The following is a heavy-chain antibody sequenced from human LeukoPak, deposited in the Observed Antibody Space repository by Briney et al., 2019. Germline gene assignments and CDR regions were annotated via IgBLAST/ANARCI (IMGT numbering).Heavy chain of an antibody. V-gene: IGHV3-30*02. CDR1: GFTFSNYG. CDR2: MRYDGSNT. D-gene: IGHD2-15*01. J-gene: IGHJ6*03. Sequence: GGSLRLSCAASGFTFSNYGMHWVRQAPGKGLEWLAFMRYDGSNTHYADSVKGRFTISRDNTKNTLYLQMNSLRGDDTAVYYCAKNGDRGAYCTGGTCYPYFYYYMDVWGKGTTVTI. CDR3: AKNGDRGAYCTGGTCYPYFYYYMDV.